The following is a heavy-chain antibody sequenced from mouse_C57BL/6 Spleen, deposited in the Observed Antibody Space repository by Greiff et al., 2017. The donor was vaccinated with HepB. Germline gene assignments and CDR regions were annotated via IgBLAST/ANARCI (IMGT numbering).Heavy chain of an antibody. J-gene: IGHJ4*01. CDR1: GYTFTDYE. CDR3: TRRPHYAMDY. V-gene: IGHV1-15*01. CDR2: IDPETGGT. Sequence: QVQLKESGAELVRPGASVTLSCKASGYTFTDYEMHWVKQTPVHGLEWIGAIDPETGGTAYNQKFKGKAILTADKSSSTAYMELRSLTSEDSAVYYCTRRPHYAMDYWGQGTSVTVSS.